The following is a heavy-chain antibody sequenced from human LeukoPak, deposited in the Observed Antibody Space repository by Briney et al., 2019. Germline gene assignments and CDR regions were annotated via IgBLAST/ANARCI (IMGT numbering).Heavy chain of an antibody. CDR1: GYTFTSYA. V-gene: IGHV7-4-1*02. CDR3: ARVEDYGDSYYYYYYGMDV. D-gene: IGHD4-17*01. Sequence: ASVKVSCKASGYTFTSYAMNWVRQAPGQGLEWMGWINTNTGNPTYAQGFTGRFVFSLDTSVSTAYLQISSLKAEDTAVYYCARVEDYGDSYYYYYYGMDVWSQGTTVTVSS. J-gene: IGHJ6*02. CDR2: INTNTGNP.